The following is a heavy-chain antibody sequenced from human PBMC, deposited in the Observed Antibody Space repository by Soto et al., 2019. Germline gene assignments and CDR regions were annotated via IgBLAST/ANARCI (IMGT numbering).Heavy chain of an antibody. J-gene: IGHJ6*02. D-gene: IGHD1-26*01. CDR3: ASIGRGRPLPYGMDV. CDR1: GGTFSSYA. Sequence: QVQLVQSGAEVKKPGSSVKVSCKASGGTFSSYAISWVRQAPGQGLEWMGGIIPIFGTANYAQKFQGRVTNTSDESTSTAYMELSSLRSEDTAVYYCASIGRGRPLPYGMDVWGQGTTVTVSS. V-gene: IGHV1-69*05. CDR2: IIPIFGTA.